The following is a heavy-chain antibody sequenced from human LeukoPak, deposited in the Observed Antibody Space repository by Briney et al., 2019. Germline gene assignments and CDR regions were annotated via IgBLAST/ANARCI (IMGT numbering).Heavy chain of an antibody. CDR2: INHSGST. CDR3: ARGSSYSSGVIDY. D-gene: IGHD6-19*01. J-gene: IGHJ4*02. Sequence: SETLSLTCAVYGGSFSGYYWSWIRQPPGKGLEWIGEINHSGSTSYNPSLKSRVTISVDTSKNQFSLKLSSVTAADTAVYYCARGSSYSSGVIDYWGQGTLVTVSS. CDR1: GGSFSGYY. V-gene: IGHV4-34*01.